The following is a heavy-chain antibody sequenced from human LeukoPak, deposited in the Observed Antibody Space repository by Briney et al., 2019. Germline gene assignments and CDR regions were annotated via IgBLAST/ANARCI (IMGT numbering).Heavy chain of an antibody. D-gene: IGHD3-10*01. CDR1: GFTFSSYS. V-gene: IGHV3-21*01. Sequence: PGGSLRLSCAASGFTFSSYSMNWVRQAPGKGLEWVSSISSSSSYIYYADSVKGRFTISRDNAKNSLYLQMNSLRAEDTAVYYCARDEDIGSGSIHFDYWGQGTLVTVSS. CDR2: ISSSSSYI. J-gene: IGHJ4*02. CDR3: ARDEDIGSGSIHFDY.